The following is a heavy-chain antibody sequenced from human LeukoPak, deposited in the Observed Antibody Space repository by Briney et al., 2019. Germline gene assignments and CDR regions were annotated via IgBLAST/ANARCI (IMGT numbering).Heavy chain of an antibody. CDR2: MNPNSGNT. J-gene: IGHJ6*02. CDR3: ARGLTIFGVVYYYYGMDV. D-gene: IGHD3-3*01. V-gene: IGHV1-8*01. CDR1: GYTFTSYD. Sequence: ASVTVSCKASGYTFTSYDINWVRQATGQGLEWMGWMNPNSGNTGYAQKFQGRVTMTRNTSISTAYMELSSLRSEDTAVYYCARGLTIFGVVYYYYGMDVWGQGTTVTVSS.